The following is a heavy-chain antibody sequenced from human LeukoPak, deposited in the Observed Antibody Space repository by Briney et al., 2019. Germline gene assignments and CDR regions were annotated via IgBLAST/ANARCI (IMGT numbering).Heavy chain of an antibody. CDR2: FYSSGST. CDR3: VRDGRFDSACFDS. CDR1: GDPLNDNLYY. V-gene: IGHV4-39*07. J-gene: IGHJ4*02. Sequence: PSETLSLTCNVSGDPLNDNLYYWGWIRQSPGKGLEWIGAFYSSGSTSSHSSLKSRVTISVDTSRTQLSLKLDSVTDTDTAVYCCVRDGRFDSACFDSWGPGILVTVSS. D-gene: IGHD6-19*01.